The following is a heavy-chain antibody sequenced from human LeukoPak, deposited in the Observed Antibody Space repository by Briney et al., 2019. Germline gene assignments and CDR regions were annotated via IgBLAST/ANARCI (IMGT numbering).Heavy chain of an antibody. CDR1: GGSFSGYY. J-gene: IGHJ3*02. CDR2: INHSGST. V-gene: IGHV4-34*01. CDR3: AGHKERGRAFDI. D-gene: IGHD3-16*01. Sequence: SETLSLTCAVYGGSFSGYYWSWIRQPPGKGLEWIGEINHSGSTNYNPSLKSRVTISIDTSKNQFSLKLSSVTAADTAVYYCAGHKERGRAFDIWGQGTMVTVSS.